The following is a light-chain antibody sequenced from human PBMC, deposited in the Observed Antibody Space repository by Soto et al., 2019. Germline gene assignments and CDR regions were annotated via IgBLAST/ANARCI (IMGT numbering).Light chain of an antibody. Sequence: QSVLTQPACVSGSPGQSITLSCTGTSSDVGGYNYVSWYQQHPGKAPKLMIYEVSNRPSGVSNRFSGSKSGNTASLTISGLQAEDEADYYCNSYASSGTLVFGTGTKLTVL. J-gene: IGLJ1*01. CDR3: NSYASSGTLV. V-gene: IGLV2-14*01. CDR1: SSDVGGYNY. CDR2: EVS.